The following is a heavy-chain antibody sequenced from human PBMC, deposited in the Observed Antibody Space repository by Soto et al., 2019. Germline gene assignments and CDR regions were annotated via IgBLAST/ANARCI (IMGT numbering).Heavy chain of an antibody. CDR1: GGCIRSSNW. CDR3: AGGPNCTNGVCYLNYYYYYGRDV. J-gene: IGHJ6*01. D-gene: IGHD2-8*01. Sequence: SDPLSLTCDRYGGCIRSSNWRRWVRQPPGGGLEWIGEIYHSGSTNYNPSLKSRVTISVDKSKNQFSLKLSSVTAADTAVYYCAGGPNCTNGVCYLNYYYYYGRDVWGQGTTVS. CDR2: IYHSGST. V-gene: IGHV4-4*02.